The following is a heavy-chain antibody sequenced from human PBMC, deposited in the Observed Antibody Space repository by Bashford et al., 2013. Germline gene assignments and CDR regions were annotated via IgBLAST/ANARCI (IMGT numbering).Heavy chain of an antibody. Sequence: TLSLTCTVSGGSISSGGYYWSWIRQHPGKGLEWIGYIHYRGSTDYNPSLRNRVSMSLDPSKNQFSMMLTSMTAADTAVYYCARYPSSGWYFDYWGQGTLVTVSS. D-gene: IGHD6-19*01. CDR1: GGSISSGGYY. V-gene: IGHV4-31*03. CDR3: ARYPSSGWYFDY. CDR2: IHYRGST. J-gene: IGHJ4*02.